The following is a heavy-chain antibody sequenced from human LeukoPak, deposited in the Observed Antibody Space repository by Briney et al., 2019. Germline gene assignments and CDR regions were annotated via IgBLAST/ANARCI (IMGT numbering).Heavy chain of an antibody. CDR1: GFPLDDYG. J-gene: IGHJ4*02. Sequence: SGGSLRLSCVASGFPLDDYGMFWVRQSPGKGLEWVSSISSSSSYIYYADSVKGRFTISRDNAKNSLYLQMNSLRAEDTAVYYCAREKRYDRITIFGVAADWGQGTLVTVSS. D-gene: IGHD3-3*01. V-gene: IGHV3-21*01. CDR3: AREKRYDRITIFGVAAD. CDR2: ISSSSSYI.